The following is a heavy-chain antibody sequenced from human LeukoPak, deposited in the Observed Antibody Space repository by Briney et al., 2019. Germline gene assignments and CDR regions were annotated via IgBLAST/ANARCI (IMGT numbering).Heavy chain of an antibody. CDR2: INPNSGDT. Sequence: ASVKVSCKASGYTFTGYFMHWVRQAPGQGLEWMGWINPNSGDTNYAQKFQGRVTVTRDTSISTAYMELSSLTSDDTAGYYCSRDVPGYSSNFDFWGQGTLVTASS. V-gene: IGHV1-2*02. CDR3: SRDVPGYSSNFDF. J-gene: IGHJ4*02. D-gene: IGHD6-19*01. CDR1: GYTFTGYF.